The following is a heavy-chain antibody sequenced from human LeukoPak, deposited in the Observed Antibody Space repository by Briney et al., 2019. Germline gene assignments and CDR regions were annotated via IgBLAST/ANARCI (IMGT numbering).Heavy chain of an antibody. D-gene: IGHD5-24*01. CDR2: IYTGGST. J-gene: IGHJ6*03. Sequence: SETLSLTCTVSGGSISSYYWSWIRQPAGKGLEWIGRIYTGGSTNYNPSLKSRVTMSVDTSKNQFSLKLSSVTAADTAVYYCARDHHRRDGYNSDYYYYMDVWGKGTTVTVSS. CDR1: GGSISSYY. CDR3: ARDHHRRDGYNSDYYYYMDV. V-gene: IGHV4-4*07.